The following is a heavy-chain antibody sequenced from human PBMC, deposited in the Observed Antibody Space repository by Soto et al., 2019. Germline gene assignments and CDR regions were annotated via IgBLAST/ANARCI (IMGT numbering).Heavy chain of an antibody. D-gene: IGHD2-15*01. V-gene: IGHV3-13*01. J-gene: IGHJ6*02. CDR3: TRKTPTNGMAV. CDR1: GFNLSGYD. Sequence: EVQLVESAGGLVQPGGSLRLSCAASGFNLSGYDIHWVRQATGKGLVWVSGIGSAGDTYYEYSVTGRLTICRETAKNSLYLQMNSLRVGATAVYYCTRKTPTNGMAVWGQGTRVTVSS. CDR2: IGSAGDT.